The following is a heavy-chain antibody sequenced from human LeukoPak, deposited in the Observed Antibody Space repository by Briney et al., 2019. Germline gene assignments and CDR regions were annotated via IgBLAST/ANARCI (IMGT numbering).Heavy chain of an antibody. Sequence: SETLSLTCTVSGGSISSYYWSWIRQPPGKGLEWIGRIYTSGSTNYNPSLKSRVTMSVDTSKNQFSLKLSSVTAADTAVYYCASLHCSSTSCYNNWFDPWGQGTLVTVSS. D-gene: IGHD2-2*02. CDR3: ASLHCSSTSCYNNWFDP. CDR1: GGSISSYY. V-gene: IGHV4-4*07. J-gene: IGHJ5*02. CDR2: IYTSGST.